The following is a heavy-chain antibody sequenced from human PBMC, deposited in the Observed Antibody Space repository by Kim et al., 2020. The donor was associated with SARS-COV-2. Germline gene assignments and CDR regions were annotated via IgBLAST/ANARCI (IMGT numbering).Heavy chain of an antibody. D-gene: IGHD3-10*01. CDR2: ISGSGGST. CDR3: AKDGYYYGSGAERFDY. J-gene: IGHJ4*02. Sequence: GGSLRLSCAASGFTFSSYAMSWVRQAPGKGLEWVSAISGSGGSTYYADSVKGRFTISRDNSKNTLYLQMNSLRAEDTAVYYCAKDGYYYGSGAERFDYWGQGTLVTVSS. CDR1: GFTFSSYA. V-gene: IGHV3-23*01.